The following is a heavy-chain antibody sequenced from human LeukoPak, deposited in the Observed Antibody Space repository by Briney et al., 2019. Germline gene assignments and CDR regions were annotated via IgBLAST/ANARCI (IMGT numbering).Heavy chain of an antibody. CDR1: GASISSKTDH. Sequence: PSETLSLTCTVSGASISSKTDHWGWIRQPPGKGLEWIGNIYYTGGAYCNPSLKSRVSISIDTNKNQFSLKVTSMTAANTALYYCSRHCSSPNCNAYNGMDVWGQGATVTVS. CDR3: SRHCSSPNCNAYNGMDV. CDR2: IYYTGGA. V-gene: IGHV4-39*01. D-gene: IGHD2-2*01. J-gene: IGHJ6*02.